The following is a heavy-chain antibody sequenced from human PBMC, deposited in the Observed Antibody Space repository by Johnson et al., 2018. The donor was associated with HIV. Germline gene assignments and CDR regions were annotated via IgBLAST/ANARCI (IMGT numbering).Heavy chain of an antibody. CDR2: IRYDGSNK. CDR3: ARKGDAFDI. J-gene: IGHJ3*02. V-gene: IGHV3-30*02. CDR1: GFILTSYG. Sequence: VQLVESGGGLVQPGGSLGLSCAASGFILTSYGRHWVRQAPGKGREGVTFIRYDGSNKYYADSVKGRFTISRDNSKNTLYLQMNSLRAVDTAIYYCARKGDAFDIWGQGTMVTVSS.